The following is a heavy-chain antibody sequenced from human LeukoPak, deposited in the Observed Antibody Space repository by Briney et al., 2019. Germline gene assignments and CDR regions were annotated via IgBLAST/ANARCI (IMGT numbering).Heavy chain of an antibody. J-gene: IGHJ2*01. CDR1: GGSISSYY. CDR2: IYTSGST. D-gene: IGHD3-22*01. CDR3: ARGVGNMIVFRSHDWYFDL. V-gene: IGHV4-4*07. Sequence: KPSETLSLTCTVSGGSISSYYWSWIRQPAGKGLEWIGRIYTSGSTNCNPSLKSRVTMSVVTSKNQFSLKLSSVTAADTAVYYCARGVGNMIVFRSHDWYFDLWGRGTLVTVSS.